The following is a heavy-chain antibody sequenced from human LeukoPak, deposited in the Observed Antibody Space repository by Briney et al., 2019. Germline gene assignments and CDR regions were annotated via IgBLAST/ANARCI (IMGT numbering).Heavy chain of an antibody. Sequence: KTSETLSLTCTVSGGSISSGGYYWSWIRQHPGKGLEWIGYIYYSGSTYYNSSLKSRVTISVDTSKNQFSLKLSSVTAADTAVYYCARGSYVDMGFDHWGQGTLVTVSS. V-gene: IGHV4-31*03. D-gene: IGHD5-12*01. CDR1: GGSISSGGYY. J-gene: IGHJ4*02. CDR2: IYYSGST. CDR3: ARGSYVDMGFDH.